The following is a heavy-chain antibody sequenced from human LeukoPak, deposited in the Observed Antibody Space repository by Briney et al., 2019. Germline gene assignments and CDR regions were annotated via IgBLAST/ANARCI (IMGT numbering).Heavy chain of an antibody. CDR1: RYTFTGYY. J-gene: IGHJ5*02. CDR2: INPNSGGT. V-gene: IGHV1-2*02. D-gene: IGHD1-26*01. Sequence: ASVKVSCKASRYTFTGYYMHWVRQAPGQGLEWMGWINPNSGGTNYAQKFQGRVTMTRDTSISTAYMELSRLRSDDTAVYYCASTSGSYSWFDPWGQGTLVTVSS. CDR3: ASTSGSYSWFDP.